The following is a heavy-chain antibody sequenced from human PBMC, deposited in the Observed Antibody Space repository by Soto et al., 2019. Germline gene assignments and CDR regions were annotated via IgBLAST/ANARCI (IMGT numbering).Heavy chain of an antibody. D-gene: IGHD6-6*01. J-gene: IGHJ6*02. Sequence: GGSLRLSCAASGFTFSSYAMSWVRQAPGKGLEWVSAISGSGGSTYYADSVKGRFTISRDNSKNTLYLQMNSLRAEDTAVYYCANRRAPSLVLRSRYYYGMDVWGQGTTVTVSS. V-gene: IGHV3-23*01. CDR3: ANRRAPSLVLRSRYYYGMDV. CDR1: GFTFSSYA. CDR2: ISGSGGST.